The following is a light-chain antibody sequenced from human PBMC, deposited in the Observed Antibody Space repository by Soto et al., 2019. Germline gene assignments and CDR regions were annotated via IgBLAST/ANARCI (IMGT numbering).Light chain of an antibody. Sequence: EIVLTQSPGTLSLSPGERATLSCRASQSVSSSYLAWYQQKPGQAPRLLIYGASSRATGIPDRFSGSGSGTDFTLTISRLEPEDFAVYYWQQNGYSRTFGQGTKVEIK. CDR3: QQNGYSRT. CDR2: GAS. CDR1: QSVSSSY. J-gene: IGKJ1*01. V-gene: IGKV3-20*01.